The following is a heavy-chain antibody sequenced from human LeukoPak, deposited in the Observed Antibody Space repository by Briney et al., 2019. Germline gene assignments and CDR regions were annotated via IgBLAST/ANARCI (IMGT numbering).Heavy chain of an antibody. V-gene: IGHV3-21*01. CDR1: GFTFSTYS. Sequence: GGSLRLSCAASGFTFSTYSMNWVRQAPGKGLEWVSFISSNSGYIYYAASVKGRFTVSRDNAKNSLYLQMTSLRAEDTAVYYCARTYYYDSSGSAFDIWGQGTMVTVSS. D-gene: IGHD3-22*01. CDR3: ARTYYYDSSGSAFDI. J-gene: IGHJ3*02. CDR2: ISSNSGYI.